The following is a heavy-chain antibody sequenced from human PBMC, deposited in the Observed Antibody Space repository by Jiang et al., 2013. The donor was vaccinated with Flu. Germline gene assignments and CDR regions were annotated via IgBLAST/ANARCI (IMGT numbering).Heavy chain of an antibody. CDR1: GFSFSRSG. D-gene: IGHD6-19*01. J-gene: IGHJ4*02. CDR2: IGYDGHSK. CDR3: AKRSKIRIAVAFDY. V-gene: IGHV3-30*18. Sequence: VQLVESGGGVVQPGRSLRLSCAVSGFSFSRSGMHWVRQAPGKGLEWVAVIGYDGHSKFYADSVKGRFTISRDNFENTLYLQMDSLRADDTAVYYCAKRSKIRIAVAFDYWGQGALVTVSS.